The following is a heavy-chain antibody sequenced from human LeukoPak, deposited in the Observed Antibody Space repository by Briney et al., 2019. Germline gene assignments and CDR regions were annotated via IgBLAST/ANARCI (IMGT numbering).Heavy chain of an antibody. Sequence: PSETLSLTCTVSGGSISSYYWSWIRQPPGKGLEWIGYIYYSGSTNYNPSLKSRVTISVDTSKNQFSLKLSSVTAADTAVYYCARHPASSGWLGWFDPWGQGTLVTVSS. CDR3: ARHPASSGWLGWFDP. CDR1: GGSISSYY. CDR2: IYYSGST. J-gene: IGHJ5*02. V-gene: IGHV4-59*08. D-gene: IGHD6-19*01.